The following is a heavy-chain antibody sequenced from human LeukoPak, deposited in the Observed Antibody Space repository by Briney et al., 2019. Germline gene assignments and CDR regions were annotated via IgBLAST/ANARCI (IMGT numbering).Heavy chain of an antibody. J-gene: IGHJ4*02. CDR3: AVSPGYNYFDY. V-gene: IGHV4-34*01. Sequence: PSETLSLTCAVYGGSFSGYYWSWIRQPPGKGLEWIGEINHSGSTNYNPSLKSRVTISVDTSKNQFSLKLSSVTAADTAVYYCAVSPGYNYFDYWGQGTLVTVSS. CDR2: INHSGST. CDR1: GGSFSGYY. D-gene: IGHD3-16*02.